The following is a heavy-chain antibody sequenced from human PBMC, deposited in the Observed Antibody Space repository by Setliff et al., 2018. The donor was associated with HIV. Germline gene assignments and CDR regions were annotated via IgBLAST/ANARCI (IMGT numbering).Heavy chain of an antibody. J-gene: IGHJ4*02. D-gene: IGHD6-13*01. V-gene: IGHV3-74*01. CDR1: GLTFSDYW. CDR2: VNSDGSST. Sequence: LRLSCAVSGLTFSDYWMHWVRQVPGKGPVWVSRVNSDGSSTTYADSVKGRFTIFRDNAQNTLYLYMNSLRAHDTALYYCVSSRRDFDYWGQGTLVTVSS. CDR3: VSSRRDFDY.